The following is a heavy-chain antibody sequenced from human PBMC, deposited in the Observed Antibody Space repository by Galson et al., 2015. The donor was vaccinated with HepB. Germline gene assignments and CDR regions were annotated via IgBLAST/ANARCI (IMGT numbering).Heavy chain of an antibody. CDR2: ISWDGGST. CDR1: GFTFDDYT. D-gene: IGHD7-27*01. Sequence: SLRLSCAASGFTFDDYTMHWVRQAPGKGLEWVSLISWDGGSTYYADSVKGRFTISRDNSKNSLYLQMNSLRTEDTALYYCAKDMGANWGSHYYGMDVWGQGTTVTVSS. CDR3: AKDMGANWGSHYYGMDV. V-gene: IGHV3-43*01. J-gene: IGHJ6*02.